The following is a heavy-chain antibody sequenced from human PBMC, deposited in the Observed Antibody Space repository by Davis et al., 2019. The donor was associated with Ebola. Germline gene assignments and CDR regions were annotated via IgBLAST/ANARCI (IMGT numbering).Heavy chain of an antibody. Sequence: GGSLRLSCAASGFTFNIFDMHWVRQAPGRGLEWVAFVRSHGSDDHYADSVKGRFTISRDNSKNTLYLQMNSLRPEDTAVYYCAKSWTTVTNLDYWGQGTLVTVSS. D-gene: IGHD4-17*01. CDR2: VRSHGSDD. CDR1: GFTFNIFD. V-gene: IGHV3-30*02. CDR3: AKSWTTVTNLDY. J-gene: IGHJ4*02.